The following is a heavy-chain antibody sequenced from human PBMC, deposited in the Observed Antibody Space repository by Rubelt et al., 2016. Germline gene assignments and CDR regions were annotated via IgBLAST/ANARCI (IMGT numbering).Heavy chain of an antibody. V-gene: IGHV4-59*08. D-gene: IGHD2-21*02. Sequence: QVQLQESGPGLVKPSETLSLTCTVSGGSIGSYFWTWIRQPPGKRLEWIGSVHYRRSTNYNPSLKGRVTISFDTSKTQFSLRLSSVTAADTAVYYCARDTGVVTATSWGNSGMDVWGQGTTVIVSS. CDR1: GGSIGSYF. CDR3: ARDTGVVTATSWGNSGMDV. CDR2: VHYRRST. J-gene: IGHJ6*02.